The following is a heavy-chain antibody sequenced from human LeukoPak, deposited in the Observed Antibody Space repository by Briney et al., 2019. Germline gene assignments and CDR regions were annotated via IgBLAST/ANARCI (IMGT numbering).Heavy chain of an antibody. D-gene: IGHD3-10*01. CDR2: IYTSGST. CDR3: ARGRVLWLGDRPYYYYGMDV. V-gene: IGHV4-4*07. CDR1: GGSISSYY. J-gene: IGHJ6*02. Sequence: SETLSLTCTVSGGSISSYYWSWIRQPAGKGLEWIGRIYTSGSTNYNPSLKSRVTMSVDTSKNQFSLKLSSVTAADTAVYYCARGRVLWLGDRPYYYYGMDVWGQGTTVTVSS.